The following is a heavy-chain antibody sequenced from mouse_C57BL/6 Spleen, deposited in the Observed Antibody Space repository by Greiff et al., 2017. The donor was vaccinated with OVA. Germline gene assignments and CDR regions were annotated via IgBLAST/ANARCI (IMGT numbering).Heavy chain of an antibody. V-gene: IGHV1-82*01. D-gene: IGHD1-1*01. CDR1: GYAFSSSW. CDR3: ARGTYYGSSPLAMDY. J-gene: IGHJ4*01. Sequence: VQLQQSGPELVKPGASVTISCKASGYAFSSSWMNWVKQRPGKGLEWIGRIYPGDGDTNYNGKFKGKATLTADKSSSTAYMQLSSLTSEDSAVYFCARGTYYGSSPLAMDYWGQGTSVTVSS. CDR2: IYPGDGDT.